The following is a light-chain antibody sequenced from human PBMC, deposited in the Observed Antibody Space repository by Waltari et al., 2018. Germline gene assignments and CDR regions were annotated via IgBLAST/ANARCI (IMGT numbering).Light chain of an antibody. Sequence: DIQMAQSPSTLSASVGDSVTITCRASQSINIFLAWYQQEPGAAPRLLIYQASTLQSGVPSRFSGSVSGTEFTLTISSLQPDDFATYYCHQYSTYLYTFGQGTKLEIK. V-gene: IGKV1-5*03. CDR1: QSINIF. CDR2: QAS. CDR3: HQYSTYLYT. J-gene: IGKJ2*01.